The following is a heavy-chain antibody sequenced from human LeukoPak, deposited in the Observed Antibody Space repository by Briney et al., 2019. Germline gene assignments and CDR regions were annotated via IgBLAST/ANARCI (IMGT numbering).Heavy chain of an antibody. V-gene: IGHV4-39*01. D-gene: IGHD7-27*01. CDR2: IYYSGST. Sequence: SETLSLTCTVASGYISSSSYYWGWIRQPPGKGLEWIGSIYYSGSTYYNPSLKSRVTISVDTSKNQFSLKLSSVTASDTAVYYCARSSRTGGFDYWGQGTLVTVSS. CDR3: ARSSRTGGFDY. CDR1: SGYISSSSYY. J-gene: IGHJ4*02.